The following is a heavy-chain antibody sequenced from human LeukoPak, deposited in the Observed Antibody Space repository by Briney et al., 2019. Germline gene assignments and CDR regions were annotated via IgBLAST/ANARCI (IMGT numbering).Heavy chain of an antibody. J-gene: IGHJ4*02. CDR1: GFTFSDHY. CDR3: ARSAYDSGTPPTRFDY. Sequence: RGSLRLSCAGSGFTFSDHYMSWIRQTPGEGLEWVSYRSTESTYTNYADSVKGRFTISRDNARNSLYLQMNTLRVDDTAIYYCARSAYDSGTPPTRFDYWGQGTLVT. V-gene: IGHV3-11*03. CDR2: RSTESTYT. D-gene: IGHD3-10*01.